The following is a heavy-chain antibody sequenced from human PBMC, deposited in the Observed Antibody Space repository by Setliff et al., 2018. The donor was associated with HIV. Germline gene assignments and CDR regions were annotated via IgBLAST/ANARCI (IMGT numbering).Heavy chain of an antibody. CDR2: INFSGDT. J-gene: IGHJ4*02. CDR1: GGSISSTTY. Sequence: SETLSLSCTVSGGSISSTTYWGWIRQSPGAGLEWIGNINFSGDTYNNPSLKGRVTISLDTSKNSFSLRLSSVTAADTAVYYCARVNALIRAPFDYWGQGALVTVSS. CDR3: ARVNALIRAPFDY. V-gene: IGHV4-39*07.